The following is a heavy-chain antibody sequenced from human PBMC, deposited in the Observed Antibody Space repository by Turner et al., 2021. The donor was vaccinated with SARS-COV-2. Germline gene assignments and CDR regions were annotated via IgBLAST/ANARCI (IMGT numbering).Heavy chain of an antibody. D-gene: IGHD2-15*01. J-gene: IGHJ4*02. CDR1: GFTFSSDA. CDR3: AKDLGGYFYY. Sequence: EVQLLESGGGLVQHGGTLRRSCAASGFTFSSDAMSWVRQAPGEGLEWVSASSGSGGSTYYADSVKGRFTISRDNSKNTLYLQMNSLRAEDTAVYYCAKDLGGYFYYWGQGTLVTVSS. V-gene: IGHV3-23*01. CDR2: SSGSGGST.